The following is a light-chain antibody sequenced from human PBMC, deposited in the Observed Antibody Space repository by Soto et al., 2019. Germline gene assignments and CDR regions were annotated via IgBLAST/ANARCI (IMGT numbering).Light chain of an antibody. V-gene: IGKV3-11*01. CDR2: DAS. CDR3: QQRSNWPPT. CDR1: QSVSSY. Sequence: EIVLTQSPATLSLSPGERATLSCRASQSVSSYLAWYQQKPGQAPRLLIYDASNRATGIPARFSGSGSGTDFILTISRLEPEDFAGYYCQQRSNWPPTFGQGIKVEIK. J-gene: IGKJ1*01.